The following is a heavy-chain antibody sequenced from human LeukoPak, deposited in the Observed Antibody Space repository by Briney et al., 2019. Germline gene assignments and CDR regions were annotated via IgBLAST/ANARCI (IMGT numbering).Heavy chain of an antibody. J-gene: IGHJ4*02. Sequence: GGSLRPSCAASGFTFDDYAMHWVRQAPGKGLEWVSYISRSGSSIYYADSVKGRFTISRDNAKNSLYLQMNSLRAEDTAVYYCARASVTTVTLDYWGQGTLVTVSS. CDR1: GFTFDDYA. V-gene: IGHV3-48*03. CDR2: ISRSGSSI. D-gene: IGHD4-17*01. CDR3: ARASVTTVTLDY.